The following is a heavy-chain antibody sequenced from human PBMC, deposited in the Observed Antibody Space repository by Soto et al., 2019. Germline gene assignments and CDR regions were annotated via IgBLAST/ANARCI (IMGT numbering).Heavy chain of an antibody. CDR3: ARDLNNYDTRGWVGFDY. Sequence: ASVKVSCKAFGYTFATYGISWVRQAPGQVLEWMGWISPYNGNKDYAKKVQGRVTMTTDTSTSTAYMELRSLRSDDTAVYYCARDLNNYDTRGWVGFDYWGQGTLVTVSS. J-gene: IGHJ4*02. CDR2: ISPYNGNK. V-gene: IGHV1-18*01. D-gene: IGHD3-9*01. CDR1: GYTFATYG.